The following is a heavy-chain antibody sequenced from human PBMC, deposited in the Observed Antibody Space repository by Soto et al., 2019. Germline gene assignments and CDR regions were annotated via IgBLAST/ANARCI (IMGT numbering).Heavy chain of an antibody. CDR3: ARVRGWYLNFDY. CDR1: VYTFTSYA. J-gene: IGHJ4*02. V-gene: IGHV1-3*01. CDR2: INAGNGNT. Sequence: ASVKVSCKASVYTFTSYAMHWVRQAPGQRLEWMGWINAGNGNTKYSQKFQGRVTITRDTSASTAYMELSSLRSEDTAVYYCARVRGWYLNFDYWGQGTLVTVSS. D-gene: IGHD6-19*01.